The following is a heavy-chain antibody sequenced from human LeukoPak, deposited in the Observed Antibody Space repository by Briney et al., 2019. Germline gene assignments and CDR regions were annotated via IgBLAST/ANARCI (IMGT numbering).Heavy chain of an antibody. V-gene: IGHV4-59*01. CDR3: AREVAGIQPFDY. D-gene: IGHD5-18*01. Sequence: TPSETLSLTCTVSGGSISSYYWSWIRQPPGKGLEWIGTIYYSRSTKNNPSLKSRVTISVDTSKNQFSLKLSSVTAADTAVYYCAREVAGIQPFDYWGQGTLVTVSS. J-gene: IGHJ4*02. CDR2: IYYSRST. CDR1: GGSISSYY.